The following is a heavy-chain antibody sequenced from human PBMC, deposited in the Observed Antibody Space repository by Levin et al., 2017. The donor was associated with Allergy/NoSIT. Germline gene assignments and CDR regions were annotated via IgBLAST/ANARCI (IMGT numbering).Heavy chain of an antibody. D-gene: IGHD3-22*01. CDR2: ISHDGTKT. V-gene: IGHV3-30*03. J-gene: IGHJ4*02. CDR1: GFRFSNYG. CDR3: ARQPAFYDSSGHYIPYLDS. Sequence: PGGSLRLSCAGPGFRFSNYGMHWVRQAPGKGLQWVALISHDGTKTNYADSVRGRFTISRDNSESTLFLQMDSLRAEDTAVYYCARQPAFYDSSGHYIPYLDSWGQGSRVAVSS.